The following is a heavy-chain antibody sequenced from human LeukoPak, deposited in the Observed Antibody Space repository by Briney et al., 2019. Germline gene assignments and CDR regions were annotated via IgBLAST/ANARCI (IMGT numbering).Heavy chain of an antibody. CDR3: ARRWYTGTYYYFDL. D-gene: IGHD1-26*01. Sequence: GGSLRLSCAASGFTLSNHWMHWVRQAPGKGLVWVSRINGDGTTTSDADSVKGRFTISRVNAKSTLYLEMDSLRAEDTAIYYCARRWYTGTYYYFDLWGQGTLVTVSS. V-gene: IGHV3-74*01. CDR1: GFTLSNHW. J-gene: IGHJ4*02. CDR2: INGDGTTT.